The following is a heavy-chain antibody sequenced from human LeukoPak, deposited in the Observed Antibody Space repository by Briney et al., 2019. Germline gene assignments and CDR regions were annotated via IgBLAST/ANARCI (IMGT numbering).Heavy chain of an antibody. Sequence: GGSLRLSCAASGFNFDDYAMHWVRQGPGKGLEWVSGISWNSGRKGYADSVKGRFTISRDNSKNTLYLQMNSLRAEDTAVYYCARYSGSYYYGMDVWGQGTTVTVSS. V-gene: IGHV3-9*01. J-gene: IGHJ6*02. D-gene: IGHD1-26*01. CDR2: ISWNSGRK. CDR1: GFNFDDYA. CDR3: ARYSGSYYYGMDV.